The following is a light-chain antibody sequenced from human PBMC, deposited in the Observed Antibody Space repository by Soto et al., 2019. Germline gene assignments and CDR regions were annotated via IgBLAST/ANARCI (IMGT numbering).Light chain of an antibody. CDR1: QSISNR. CDR2: DAS. CDR3: QQYYTYST. Sequence: KMYQSPSAVSAYEGDRVTITCRASQSISNRLAWYHQKPGKTPNLLIYDASNLGSGVPSRFSGSGSGTEFTLTISSLQPDDFATYYCQQYYTYSTFGQGTKVDIK. V-gene: IGKV1-5*01. J-gene: IGKJ1*01.